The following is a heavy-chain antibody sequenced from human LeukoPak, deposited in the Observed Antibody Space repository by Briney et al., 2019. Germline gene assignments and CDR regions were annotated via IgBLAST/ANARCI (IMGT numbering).Heavy chain of an antibody. CDR1: GFTFSSYA. CDR3: ARAVGWFDP. Sequence: GGSLRLSCAASGFTFSSYAMHWVRQAPGKGLEYVSAISSNGGSTYYANSVKGRFTISRDNSKNTLYLQMGSLRAEDMAVYYCARAVGWFDPWGQGTLVTVSS. CDR2: ISSNGGST. V-gene: IGHV3-64*01. J-gene: IGHJ5*02.